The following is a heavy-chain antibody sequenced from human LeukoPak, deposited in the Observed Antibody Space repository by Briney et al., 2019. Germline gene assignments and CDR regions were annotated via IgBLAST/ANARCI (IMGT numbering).Heavy chain of an antibody. J-gene: IGHJ4*02. CDR1: GFTFSSYA. Sequence: PGGSLRPSCAASGFTFSSYAMSWVRQAPGKGLEWVSAISGSGGSTYYADSVKGRFTISRDNSKNTLYLQMNSLRAEDTAVYYCAKIPADYDFWSGYYTVDYWGQGTLVTVSS. V-gene: IGHV3-23*01. D-gene: IGHD3-3*01. CDR3: AKIPADYDFWSGYYTVDY. CDR2: ISGSGGST.